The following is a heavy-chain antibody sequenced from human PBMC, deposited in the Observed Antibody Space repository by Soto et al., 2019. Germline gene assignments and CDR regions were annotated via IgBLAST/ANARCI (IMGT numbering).Heavy chain of an antibody. J-gene: IGHJ5*02. Sequence: PGGSLRLSCAASGFTVSSKYMTWVRQAPGKGLEWIGSIYYSGSTYYDPSVKSRVTISVDTSKNQFSLKLSSVTAADTAVYYCARPTYYCGSGSSNWFDPWGQGTLVTVSS. D-gene: IGHD3-10*01. CDR2: IYYSGST. CDR1: GFTVSSKY. V-gene: IGHV4-39*01. CDR3: ARPTYYCGSGSSNWFDP.